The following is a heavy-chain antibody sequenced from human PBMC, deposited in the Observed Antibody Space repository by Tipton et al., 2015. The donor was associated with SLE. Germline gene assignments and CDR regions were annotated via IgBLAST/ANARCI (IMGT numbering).Heavy chain of an antibody. J-gene: IGHJ6*02. Sequence: GLVKPSQTLSLTCAISGDSVSSNSAAWNWIRRSPSRGLEWLGRTYYRSKWYNDYAVSVKSRITINPDTSKNQFSLQLNSVTPEDTAVYYCARDPLPIAVAGAGLYNYGMDVWGQGTTVTVSS. CDR2: TYYRSKWYN. V-gene: IGHV6-1*01. CDR3: ARDPLPIAVAGAGLYNYGMDV. CDR1: GDSVSSNSAA. D-gene: IGHD6-19*01.